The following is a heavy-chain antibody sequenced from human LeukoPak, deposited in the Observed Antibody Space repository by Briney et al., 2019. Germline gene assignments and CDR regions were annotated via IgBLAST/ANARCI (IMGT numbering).Heavy chain of an antibody. D-gene: IGHD3-3*01. J-gene: IGHJ5*02. CDR2: ISAYNGNT. V-gene: IGHV1-18*01. Sequence: ALVKVSCKASGYTFTSYGISWVRQAPGQGLEWMGWISAYNGNTNYAQKLQGRVTMTTDTSTSTAYMELRSLRSDDTAVYYCARAVTIFGVVGPFDPWGQGTLVTVSS. CDR1: GYTFTSYG. CDR3: ARAVTIFGVVGPFDP.